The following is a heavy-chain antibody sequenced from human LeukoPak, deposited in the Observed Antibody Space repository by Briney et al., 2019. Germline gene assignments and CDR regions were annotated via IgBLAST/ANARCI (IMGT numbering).Heavy chain of an antibody. CDR3: ARRGIVATIDY. J-gene: IGHJ4*02. Sequence: PSETLSLTCAVYGGSFSGYYWSWIRQPPGKGLEWIGEINHSGSTNYNPSLKSRVTISADRSKNQFSLKLTSVTAADTAVYYCARRGIVATIDYWGQGTLVTVSS. D-gene: IGHD5-12*01. V-gene: IGHV4-34*01. CDR1: GGSFSGYY. CDR2: INHSGST.